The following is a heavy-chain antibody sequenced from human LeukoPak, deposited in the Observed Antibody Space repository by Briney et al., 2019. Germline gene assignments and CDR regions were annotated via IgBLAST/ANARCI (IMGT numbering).Heavy chain of an antibody. CDR1: GFTFSSYE. CDR3: AREMDVYGDSSGYTDAFDI. CDR2: ISSSGSTI. V-gene: IGHV3-48*03. D-gene: IGHD3-22*01. J-gene: IGHJ3*02. Sequence: GGSLRLSCAASGFTFSSYEMNWVRQAPGKGLEWVSYISSSGSTIYYADSVKGRFTISRDNAKNSLYLQMNGLRAEDTAVYYCAREMDVYGDSSGYTDAFDIWGQGTMVTVSS.